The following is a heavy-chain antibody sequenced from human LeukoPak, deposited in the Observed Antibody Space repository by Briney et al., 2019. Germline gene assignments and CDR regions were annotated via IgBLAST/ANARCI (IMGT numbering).Heavy chain of an antibody. CDR2: IHRSGRI. V-gene: IGHV4-34*01. Sequence: SETLSLTCSVYDGSFSGYHWGWIRQSPGKGLEWIGEIHRSGRIDYNPSLKSRVTISLDMSKSQFSLRLTSVTAADTALYYGARGTGSASFSDAYDIWGQGTMVSVSS. CDR1: DGSFSGYH. J-gene: IGHJ3*02. CDR3: ARGTGSASFSDAYDI. D-gene: IGHD6-25*01.